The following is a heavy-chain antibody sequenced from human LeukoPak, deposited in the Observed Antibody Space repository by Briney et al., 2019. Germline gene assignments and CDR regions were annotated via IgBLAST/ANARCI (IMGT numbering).Heavy chain of an antibody. V-gene: IGHV3-33*01. CDR2: IWYDGSNK. CDR1: GFTFSSYG. D-gene: IGHD3-10*01. Sequence: GGSLRLSCAASGFTFSSYGMHWVRQAPGKGLEWVAVIWYDGSNKYYADSVKGRFTISRDNSKNTLYLQMNSPRAEDTAVYYCARAAKARGVITANRYYYYGMDVWGQGTTVTVSS. CDR3: ARAAKARGVITANRYYYYGMDV. J-gene: IGHJ6*02.